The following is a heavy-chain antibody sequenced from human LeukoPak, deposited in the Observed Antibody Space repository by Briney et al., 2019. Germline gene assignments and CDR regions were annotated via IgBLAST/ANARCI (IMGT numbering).Heavy chain of an antibody. CDR1: GFTFSSYA. V-gene: IGHV3-30*14. D-gene: IGHD2-2*01. CDR3: ARDPRYCSSTSCSLDAFDI. J-gene: IGHJ3*02. CDR2: ISYDGSNK. Sequence: PGGSLRLSCAASGFTFSSYAMHWVRQAPGKGLEWVAVISYDGSNKYYADSVKGRFTISRDNSKNTLYLQMNSLRAEDTAVYYCARDPRYCSSTSCSLDAFDIWGQGTMVTVSS.